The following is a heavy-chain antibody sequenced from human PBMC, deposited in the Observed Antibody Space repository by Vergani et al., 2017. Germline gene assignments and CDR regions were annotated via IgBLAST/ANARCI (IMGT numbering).Heavy chain of an antibody. Sequence: EVQLVESGGGLVQPGGSLRLSCAASGFTFSSYAMNWVRQAPGKGLEWVSYISRSSSTIYYADSVKGRFTISRDNAKNSLHLQMNNLRAEDTAVDYCARQRRDVFCTDGVCPLGYWGQGALVTVSS. CDR2: ISRSSSTI. CDR3: ARQRRDVFCTDGVCPLGY. J-gene: IGHJ4*02. V-gene: IGHV3-48*01. CDR1: GFTFSSYA. D-gene: IGHD2-8*01.